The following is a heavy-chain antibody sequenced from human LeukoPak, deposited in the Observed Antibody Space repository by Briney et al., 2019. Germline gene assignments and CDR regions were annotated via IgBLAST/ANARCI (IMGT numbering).Heavy chain of an antibody. J-gene: IGHJ4*02. Sequence: KPSETLSLSCGVYSGSFSGYYWSWIRQPPGKGLEWIGEINPRGSTNYNPSLKSRVTLSADTSKNQFSLTLNSVTAADTAVYYCARRGLGYYFDYWGQGTLVTVSS. CDR2: INPRGST. V-gene: IGHV4-34*01. CDR1: SGSFSGYY. D-gene: IGHD5-24*01. CDR3: ARRGLGYYFDY.